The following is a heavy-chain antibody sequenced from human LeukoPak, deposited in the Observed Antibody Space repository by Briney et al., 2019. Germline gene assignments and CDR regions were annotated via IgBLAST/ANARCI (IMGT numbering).Heavy chain of an antibody. CDR3: ARDSTYYYDSGSSGPHYFDN. D-gene: IGHD3-10*01. Sequence: SGGSLRLSCAASGITLSSYAMHWVRQAPGKGLEWVSFISSGGTDEYYADSVKGRFTISRDNSKNTLYLQLNSLRGEDTAVYYCARDSTYYYDSGSSGPHYFDNWGQGTLVTVSS. CDR1: GITLSSYA. CDR2: ISSGGTDE. V-gene: IGHV3-30*01. J-gene: IGHJ4*02.